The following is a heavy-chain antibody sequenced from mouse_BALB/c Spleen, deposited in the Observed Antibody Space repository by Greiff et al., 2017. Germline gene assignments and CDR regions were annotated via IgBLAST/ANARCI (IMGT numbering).Heavy chain of an antibody. V-gene: IGHV1-54*01. J-gene: IGHJ4*01. Sequence: QVQLQQSGAELVRPGTSVKVSCKASGYAFTNYLIEWVKQRPGQGLEWIGVINPGSGGTNYNEKFKGKAILTADKSSSTAYMQLSSLTSDDSAVYFCARGDYGHYYAMDYWGQGTSVTVSS. D-gene: IGHD2-4*01. CDR2: INPGSGGT. CDR1: GYAFTNYL. CDR3: ARGDYGHYYAMDY.